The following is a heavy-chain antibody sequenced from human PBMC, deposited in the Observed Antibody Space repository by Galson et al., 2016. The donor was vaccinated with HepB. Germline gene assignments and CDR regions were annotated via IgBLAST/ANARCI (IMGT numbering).Heavy chain of an antibody. CDR1: GDIVSNNIDG. CDR3: VKSVQLGRGFVT. CDR2: TYYRTEWRY. V-gene: IGHV6-1*01. J-gene: IGHJ4*02. D-gene: IGHD2-2*01. Sequence: CAISGDIVSNNIDGWNWIRQSPSRGLEWLGRTYYRTEWRYDYATSLLSRISINPDTSKNQFSLHLNFVTPEDTGVYYCVKSVQLGRGFVTWGQGTLVTVSS.